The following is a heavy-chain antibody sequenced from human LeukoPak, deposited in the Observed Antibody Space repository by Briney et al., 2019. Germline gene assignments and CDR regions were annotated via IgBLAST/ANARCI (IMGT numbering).Heavy chain of an antibody. J-gene: IGHJ6*02. CDR1: GFTFSSYA. CDR2: ISGSGGST. Sequence: PGGSLRLSCAASGFTFSSYAMSWVRQAPGKGLEWVSAISGSGGSTYYADSVKGRFTISRDNSKNTLYLQMNSLRAEDTAVYYCATLNASAAMVFDYYYGMDVWGQGTTVTVSS. D-gene: IGHD2-2*01. V-gene: IGHV3-23*01. CDR3: ATLNASAAMVFDYYYGMDV.